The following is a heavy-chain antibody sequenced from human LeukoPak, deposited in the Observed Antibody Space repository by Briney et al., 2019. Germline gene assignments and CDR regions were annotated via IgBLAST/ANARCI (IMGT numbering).Heavy chain of an antibody. J-gene: IGHJ4*02. V-gene: IGHV1-2*02. CDR2: VNPNSGGT. CDR3: ARGRAVGATTMVDY. CDR1: GYTFTFYY. D-gene: IGHD1-26*01. Sequence: ASVTVSCKASGYTFTFYYMHWVRQAPAPGLERMGGVNPNSGGTNYAQQFQGRVTMTRDTSISTAYMVLSRLSSDDTAVYYGARGRAVGATTMVDYWGQGTLVTVSS.